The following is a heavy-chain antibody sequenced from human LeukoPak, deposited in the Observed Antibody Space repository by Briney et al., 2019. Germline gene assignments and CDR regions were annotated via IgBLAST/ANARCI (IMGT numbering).Heavy chain of an antibody. J-gene: IGHJ4*02. CDR3: ARGARENYYDISGYYRFYYFDY. V-gene: IGHV4-31*03. Sequence: SETLSLTCTVSGGSISSGGYYWSWIRQHPGKGLEWIGYIYYSGSTYYNPSLKSRVTISVDTSKNQFSLKLSSVTAADTAVYYCARGARENYYDISGYYRFYYFDYWGQGTLVTVSS. CDR2: IYYSGST. CDR1: GGSISSGGYY. D-gene: IGHD3-22*01.